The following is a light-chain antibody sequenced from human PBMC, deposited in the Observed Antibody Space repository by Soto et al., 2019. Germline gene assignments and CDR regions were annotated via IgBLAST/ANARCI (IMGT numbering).Light chain of an antibody. J-gene: IGKJ4*01. V-gene: IGKV3-20*01. CDR2: GAS. CDR1: QSVGTY. Sequence: IVLTHSRGTLYFSPGQRACLXARASQSVGTYLAWYQQKPGQAPRLLIYGASSRATGIPDRFSGSGSGTDFTLTISRLEPEDFAVYYCQQYVSTPLTFGGGTKVDI. CDR3: QQYVSTPLT.